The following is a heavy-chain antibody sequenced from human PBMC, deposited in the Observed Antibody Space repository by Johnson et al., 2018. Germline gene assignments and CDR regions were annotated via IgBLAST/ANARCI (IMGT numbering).Heavy chain of an antibody. D-gene: IGHD6-19*01. V-gene: IGHV3-64*01. CDR2: IRSNGGST. CDR3: AGDGWGGGSDAFDI. J-gene: IGHJ3*02. CDR1: GFTFSSSA. Sequence: VQLVESGGGLVQPGGSLRLSCAASGFTFSSSAMHWVRQAPGQGLEYVSAIRSNGGSTCYANSVKGRFTISRDNSKNTLYLQMGSLRAEDMAVYSCAGDGWGGGSDAFDIWGQGTMVTVSS.